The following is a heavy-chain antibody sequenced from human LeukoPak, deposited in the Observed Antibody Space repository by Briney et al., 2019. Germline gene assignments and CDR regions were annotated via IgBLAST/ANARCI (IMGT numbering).Heavy chain of an antibody. D-gene: IGHD3-10*01. V-gene: IGHV3-30-3*01. CDR3: ARDIYLIRGVISRDFDY. J-gene: IGHJ4*02. Sequence: GGSLRLSCAASRFTFSTYAMHWVRQAPGKGLEWVAVITYDGSNKYYADSVKGRFTISRDNSKNTLYLQVSGLRAEDTAVYYCARDIYLIRGVISRDFDYWGRGTLVTVSS. CDR2: ITYDGSNK. CDR1: RFTFSTYA.